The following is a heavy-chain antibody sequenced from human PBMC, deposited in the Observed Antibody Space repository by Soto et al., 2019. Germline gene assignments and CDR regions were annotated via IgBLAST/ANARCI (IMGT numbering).Heavy chain of an antibody. Sequence: QVQLVQSGAEVKKPGASVKVSCKASGYTFTSYAMHWVRQAPGQRLEWMGWINAGNGNTKYSQKFQGRVTITRGTSASTAYMELSSLRSEETAVYYWARSGDYLGYYYYYMDVWGKGTTVTVSS. J-gene: IGHJ6*03. CDR2: INAGNGNT. CDR1: GYTFTSYA. CDR3: ARSGDYLGYYYYYMDV. V-gene: IGHV1-3*01. D-gene: IGHD4-17*01.